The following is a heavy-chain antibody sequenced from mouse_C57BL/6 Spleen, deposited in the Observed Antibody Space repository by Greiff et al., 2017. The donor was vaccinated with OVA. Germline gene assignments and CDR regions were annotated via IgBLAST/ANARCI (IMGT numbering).Heavy chain of an antibody. CDR1: GYTFTSYW. CDR3: ARASYDYDGAMDY. Sequence: QVQLQQPGAELVKPGASVKMSCKASGYTFTSYWITWVKQRPGQGLEWIGDIYPGSGSTNYNEKFKSKATLTVDTSSSTAYMQLSSLTSEDSAVYYCARASYDYDGAMDYWGQGTSVTVSS. D-gene: IGHD2-4*01. V-gene: IGHV1-55*01. CDR2: IYPGSGST. J-gene: IGHJ4*01.